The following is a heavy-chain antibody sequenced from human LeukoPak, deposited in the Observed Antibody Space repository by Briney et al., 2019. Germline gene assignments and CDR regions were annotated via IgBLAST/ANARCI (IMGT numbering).Heavy chain of an antibody. CDR1: GFTFSRYW. CDR2: IKSKTDGGTT. D-gene: IGHD1-26*01. J-gene: IGHJ5*02. Sequence: GGSLRLSCAASGFTFSRYWMHWVRQAPGKGLEWVSRIKSKTDGGTTDYAAPVKGRFTISRDDSKNTLHLQMNSLKTEDTAVYYCTTGVKWELPFDPWGQGTLVTVSS. V-gene: IGHV3-15*01. CDR3: TTGVKWELPFDP.